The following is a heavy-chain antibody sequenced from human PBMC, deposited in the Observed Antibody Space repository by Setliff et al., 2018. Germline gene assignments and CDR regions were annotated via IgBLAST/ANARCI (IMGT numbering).Heavy chain of an antibody. V-gene: IGHV1-69*13. CDR1: GYTFTSYD. CDR2: IIPIFGTA. D-gene: IGHD1-26*01. J-gene: IGHJ3*02. CDR3: ARGRDIVGATGGAFDI. Sequence: SVKVSCKASGYTFTSYDINWVRQAPGQGLEWMGGIIPIFGTANYAQKFQGRVTITADESTSTAYMELSSLRSEDTAVYYCARGRDIVGATGGAFDIWGQGTMVTVSS.